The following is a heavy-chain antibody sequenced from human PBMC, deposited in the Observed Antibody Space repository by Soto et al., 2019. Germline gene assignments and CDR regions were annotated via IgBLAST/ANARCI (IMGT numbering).Heavy chain of an antibody. J-gene: IGHJ6*02. CDR1: GGSLSGYY. Sequence: ESLSLTWVVYGGSLSGYYWSWIRQPPGKGLEWIGEINHSGSTNYNPSLKSRVTISVDTSKNQFSLKLSSVTATDPAVYYCASAVGYYYYGMDVWGQGTKVTVS. V-gene: IGHV4-34*01. CDR2: INHSGST. CDR3: ASAVGYYYYGMDV.